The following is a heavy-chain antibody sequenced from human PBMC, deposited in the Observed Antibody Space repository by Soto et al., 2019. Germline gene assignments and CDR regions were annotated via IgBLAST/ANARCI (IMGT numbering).Heavy chain of an antibody. CDR2: IYYSGST. J-gene: IGHJ4*02. CDR1: GGSISSYY. CDR3: ARVWGYAFDY. V-gene: IGHV4-59*01. Sequence: QVQLQESGPGLVKPSETLSLTCTVSGGSISSYYWSWIRQPPGKGLEWIGYIYYSGSTNYNPSLKSRVTRSVDTSKTQCSLQLSSVTAADTAVYYCARVWGYAFDYWGQGTLVTVSS. D-gene: IGHD3-16*01.